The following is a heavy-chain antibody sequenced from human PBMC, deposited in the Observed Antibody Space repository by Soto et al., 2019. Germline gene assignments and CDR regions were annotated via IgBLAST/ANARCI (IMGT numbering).Heavy chain of an antibody. J-gene: IGHJ4*02. V-gene: IGHV4-61*08. Sequence: SETLSLTCTVAGGSISSGGXYWSXXRQHPGKGLEWIGYISYSGSTNYNPSLKSRVTISVDTSKNQFSLKLSSVTAADTAVYYCATRFEYGSGTSPWDYWGPGTLVTVSS. CDR1: GGSISSGGXY. CDR3: ATRFEYGSGTSPWDY. CDR2: ISYSGST. D-gene: IGHD3-10*01.